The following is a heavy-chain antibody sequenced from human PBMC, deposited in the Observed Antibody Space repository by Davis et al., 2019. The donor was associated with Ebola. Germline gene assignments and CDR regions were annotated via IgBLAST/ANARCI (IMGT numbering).Heavy chain of an antibody. Sequence: GESLKISCAASGFSFSSYWMSWVRQAPGKGLEWVANIKQDGSNKYYADSVKGRFTISRDNAKNSLYLQMNSLRAEDTAVYYCARADILTGYFLGYYGMDVWGKGTTVTVSS. D-gene: IGHD3-9*01. J-gene: IGHJ6*04. CDR2: IKQDGSNK. CDR3: ARADILTGYFLGYYGMDV. V-gene: IGHV3-7*03. CDR1: GFSFSSYW.